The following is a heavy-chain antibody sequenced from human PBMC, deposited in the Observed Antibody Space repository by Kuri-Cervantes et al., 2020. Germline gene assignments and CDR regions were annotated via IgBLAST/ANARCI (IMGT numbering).Heavy chain of an antibody. CDR1: GGSISSSSYY. CDR2: IYYSGST. V-gene: IGHV4-39*01. Sequence: SETLSLTCTVSGGSISSSSYYWGWIRQPPGKGLEWIGSIYYSGSTYYNPSLKSRVTISVDTSKNQFSLKLSSVTAADTAEYYCARHWNRNNGGAFDIWGQGTMVTVSS. J-gene: IGHJ3*02. CDR3: ARHWNRNNGGAFDI. D-gene: IGHD1-14*01.